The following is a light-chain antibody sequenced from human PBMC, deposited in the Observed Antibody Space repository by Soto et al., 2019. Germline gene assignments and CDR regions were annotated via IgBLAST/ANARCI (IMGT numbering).Light chain of an antibody. Sequence: QSALTQPASVSGSPGQSITISCTGTSRDVGFYNYVSWYQQHPGRAPKLMIYMGSIRPSGISDRFSGSQSGNTASLTVSGLQAEDEADYFCTSYTSSSTYVFGTGTKLTVL. CDR1: SRDVGFYNY. V-gene: IGLV2-14*01. J-gene: IGLJ1*01. CDR2: MGS. CDR3: TSYTSSSTYV.